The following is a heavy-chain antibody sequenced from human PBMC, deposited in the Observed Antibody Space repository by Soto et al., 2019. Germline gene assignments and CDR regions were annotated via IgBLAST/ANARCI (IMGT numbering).Heavy chain of an antibody. J-gene: IGHJ4*02. D-gene: IGHD2-8*02. CDR1: GGSISSGGYY. V-gene: IGHV4-30-2*01. CDR3: ARDKITGLFDY. Sequence: PSETLSLTCTVSGGSISSGGYYWSWIRQHPGKGLEWVGYIYHSGSTYYNPSLKSRVTISVDRSKNRFSLNLNSVTAADTAVYYCARDKITGLFDYWGQGTLVTVSS. CDR2: IYHSGST.